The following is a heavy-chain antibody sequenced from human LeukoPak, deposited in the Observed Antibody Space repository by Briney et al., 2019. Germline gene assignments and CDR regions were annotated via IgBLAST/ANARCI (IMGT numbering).Heavy chain of an antibody. V-gene: IGHV3-7*02. Sequence: GGSLRLSCAASGVTFSRYWMSWVRQAPGKGLEWVANIKEDGSVKYYVASVKGRFTISRENAKNSLYLQMNSLRAEDTAVYYCAASITMFDYWGQGTLVTVSS. J-gene: IGHJ4*02. D-gene: IGHD3-10*01. CDR3: AASITMFDY. CDR2: IKEDGSVK. CDR1: GVTFSRYW.